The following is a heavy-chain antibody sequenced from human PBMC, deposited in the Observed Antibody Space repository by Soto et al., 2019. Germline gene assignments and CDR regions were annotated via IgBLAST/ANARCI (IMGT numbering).Heavy chain of an antibody. D-gene: IGHD2-2*01. CDR3: ARVQSLGYSRSASGYDVFDH. Sequence: QVHLVQSGPEVKEPGASVRVSCKASGYTFNSAGLAWVRQAPGQGLEWMGWISVDNGDTKYAQKFQGRVTMTTDTYTTTADMDRRGLKSADTSVSYCARVQSLGYSRSASGYDVFDHWGQGTLVTVSS. V-gene: IGHV1-18*01. J-gene: IGHJ4*02. CDR2: ISVDNGDT. CDR1: GYTFNSAG.